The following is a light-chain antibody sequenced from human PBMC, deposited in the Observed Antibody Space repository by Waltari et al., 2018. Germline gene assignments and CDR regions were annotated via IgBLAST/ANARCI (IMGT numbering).Light chain of an antibody. Sequence: QSRVCGDGINYVDCFQQPPGQSPRRLIYQASSRDSVVPDRCSGSASGTDFTLISSRVEADDVGVYYCLQGTPWPHTFGQGTKLEIK. CDR2: QAS. CDR1: QSRVCGDGINY. J-gene: IGKJ2*01. V-gene: IGKV2-30*01. CDR3: LQGTPWPHT.